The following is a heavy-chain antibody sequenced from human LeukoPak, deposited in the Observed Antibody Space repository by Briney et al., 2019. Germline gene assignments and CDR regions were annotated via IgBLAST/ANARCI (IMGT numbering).Heavy chain of an antibody. CDR3: ARARRSIADSQNYFDY. Sequence: ASVKVSCKASGYAFTSYDINWVRQATGQGLEWMGWMNPNSGNTGYAQKFQGRVTMTRNTSISTAYMELSSLRSEDTAVYYCARARRSIADSQNYFDYWGQGTLVTVSS. V-gene: IGHV1-8*01. CDR2: MNPNSGNT. J-gene: IGHJ4*02. D-gene: IGHD6-13*01. CDR1: GYAFTSYD.